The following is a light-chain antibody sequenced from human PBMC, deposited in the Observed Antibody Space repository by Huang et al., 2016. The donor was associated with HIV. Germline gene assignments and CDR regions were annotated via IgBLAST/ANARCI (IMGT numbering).Light chain of an antibody. J-gene: IGKJ4*01. CDR2: DTS. V-gene: IGKV3D-15*01. Sequence: EIKMTQSPATLSVSPGGRVTLSCRASQNVRNNLAWYQQKTGQAPRLLIYDTSTRASGIPARFGGSGSGTEFTLTISGLQSEDFAIYYCQQYDKWPPGLTFGGGTKVEI. CDR1: QNVRNN. CDR3: QQYDKWPPGLT.